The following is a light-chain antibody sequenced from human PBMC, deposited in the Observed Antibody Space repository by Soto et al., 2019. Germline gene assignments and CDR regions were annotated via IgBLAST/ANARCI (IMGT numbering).Light chain of an antibody. CDR2: DAS. V-gene: IGKV3-11*01. CDR3: QQRSNWPPWT. CDR1: QSVSSY. Sequence: KRSGDTLTLPPRETGTXTRGASQSVSSYLAWYQQKPGQAPRLLIYDASNRATGIPARFSGSGSGTDFTLTISSLEPEDFAVYYCQQRSNWPPWTLGRCTK. J-gene: IGKJ1*01.